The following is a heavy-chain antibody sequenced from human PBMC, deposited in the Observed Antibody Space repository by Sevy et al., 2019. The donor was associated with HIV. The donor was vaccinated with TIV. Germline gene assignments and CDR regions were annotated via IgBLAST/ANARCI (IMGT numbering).Heavy chain of an antibody. J-gene: IGHJ4*02. CDR3: ARAYSSWFGTVHY. Sequence: GGSLRLSCAASGFIFSTYSMHWVRQAPGKGLEWVAAISYDGNNKYYADSVKGRFTISRDNPKNTLFLQVNSLRPEDTAVYYCARAYSSWFGTVHYWGQGPLVTVSS. V-gene: IGHV3-30-3*01. CDR1: GFIFSTYS. CDR2: ISYDGNNK. D-gene: IGHD6-13*01.